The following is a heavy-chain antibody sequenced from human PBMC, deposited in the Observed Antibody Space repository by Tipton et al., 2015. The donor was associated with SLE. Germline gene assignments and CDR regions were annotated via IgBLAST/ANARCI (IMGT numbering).Heavy chain of an antibody. CDR3: ARRGYDSSSSGRKQDYNYYGMDV. CDR2: IYPGDSDT. CDR1: GYDFTSYW. V-gene: IGHV5-51*03. D-gene: IGHD6-25*01. Sequence: QLVQSGAEVKKPGESLRISCKGSGYDFTSYWIAWVRQMPGKGLEWMGVIYPGDSDTKYRPSFEGQVTISADRSISTAYLQWSSLRASDTDMYYCARRGYDSSSSGRKQDYNYYGMDVWGQGTTVTVS. J-gene: IGHJ6*02.